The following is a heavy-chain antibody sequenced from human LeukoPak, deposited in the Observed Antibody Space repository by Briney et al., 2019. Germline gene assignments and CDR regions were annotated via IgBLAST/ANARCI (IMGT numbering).Heavy chain of an antibody. V-gene: IGHV7-4-1*02. CDR2: INTNTGNP. CDR1: GYTFTSYA. Sequence: ASVKVSCKASGYTFTSYAMHWVRQAPGQGLEWMGWINTNTGNPTYAQGSTGRFDFSLDTSVSTAYLQIRSLEAEDTAVYYCARAVMGATYFDYWGQGTLVTVSS. J-gene: IGHJ4*02. CDR3: ARAVMGATYFDY. D-gene: IGHD1-26*01.